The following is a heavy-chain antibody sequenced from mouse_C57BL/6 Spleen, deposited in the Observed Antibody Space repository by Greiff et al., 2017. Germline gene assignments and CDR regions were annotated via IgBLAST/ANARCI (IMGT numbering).Heavy chain of an antibody. CDR3: ARAGTGAWFAY. V-gene: IGHV1-55*01. CDR2: IYPGSGST. Sequence: QVQLQQPGAELVKPGASVKMSCKASGYTFTSYWITWVKQRPGQGLEWIGDIYPGSGSTNYNEKFKSKATLAVDTSSSTAYMQLSSLTSEASAVYYCARAGTGAWFAYWGQGTLVTVSA. CDR1: GYTFTSYW. J-gene: IGHJ3*01. D-gene: IGHD2-14*01.